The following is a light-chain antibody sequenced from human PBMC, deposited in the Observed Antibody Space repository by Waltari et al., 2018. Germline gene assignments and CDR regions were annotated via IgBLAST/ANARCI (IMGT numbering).Light chain of an antibody. CDR2: KAS. CDR3: QQYDNYWT. V-gene: IGKV1-5*03. CDR1: QSISNW. Sequence: DIQMTQSPSTLSASVGDRVTITCRASQSISNWLAWYQQKPGEALKLLIYKASNLESGVPSRCSVTGAGTELTLTISSLQPDDFATYYCQQYDNYWTFGQGTKVEI. J-gene: IGKJ1*01.